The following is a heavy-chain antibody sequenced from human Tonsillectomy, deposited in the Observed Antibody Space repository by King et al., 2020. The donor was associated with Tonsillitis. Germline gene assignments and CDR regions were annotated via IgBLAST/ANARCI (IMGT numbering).Heavy chain of an antibody. D-gene: IGHD3-22*01. Sequence: VQLVESGGGVVQPGRSLRLSCVASGFTFSNYAMHWVRQAPGKGLEWVAIISDDGSNKYYADSVKGRFTISRDNSKNTLYLQMNSLRAEDTSVYYCANLPYDTIGHPGLFVDLWGRGILVTVSS. CDR2: ISDDGSNK. CDR1: GFTFSNYA. J-gene: IGHJ2*01. CDR3: ANLPYDTIGHPGLFVDL. V-gene: IGHV3-30*04.